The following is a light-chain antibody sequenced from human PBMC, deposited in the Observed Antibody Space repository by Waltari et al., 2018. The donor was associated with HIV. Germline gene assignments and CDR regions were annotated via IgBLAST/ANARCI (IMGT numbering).Light chain of an antibody. Sequence: QSALTQPASVSGSPGQSITISCTGTSSDVGGYKYVSWYQQHPGKAPRLMIYEVSNRASGVSDRVSGSKSGDTASLTIAGLQAEDEAAYYCSSYTSSNTLRFGGGTKLTVL. CDR1: SSDVGGYKY. CDR3: SSYTSSNTLR. V-gene: IGLV2-14*01. J-gene: IGLJ2*01. CDR2: EVS.